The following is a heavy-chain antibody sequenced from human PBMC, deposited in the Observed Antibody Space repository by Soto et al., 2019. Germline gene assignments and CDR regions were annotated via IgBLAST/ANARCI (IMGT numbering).Heavy chain of an antibody. V-gene: IGHV1-3*01. Sequence: ASVKVSCKASGYTFTSYAMHWVRQAPGQRLEWMGWINAGNGNTKYSQKFQGRVTITRDTSASTAYMELSSLRSEDTAVYYCARAVGATPNFDYWGQGTLVPVSS. CDR3: ARAVGATPNFDY. J-gene: IGHJ4*02. CDR1: GYTFTSYA. D-gene: IGHD1-26*01. CDR2: INAGNGNT.